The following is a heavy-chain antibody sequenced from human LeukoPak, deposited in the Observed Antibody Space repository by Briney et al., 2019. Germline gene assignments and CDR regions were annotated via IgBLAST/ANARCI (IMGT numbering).Heavy chain of an antibody. J-gene: IGHJ4*02. D-gene: IGHD6-6*01. Sequence: GGSLRLSCAASGFTFSSHWMIWVRQAPGKGLEWVANVKQDGSEKYYVDSVKGRFTISRVNAKNSLYLQMNGLRVEDTAVYYCATGRAAHLFDYWGQGTLVTVSS. CDR3: ATGRAAHLFDY. V-gene: IGHV3-7*01. CDR1: GFTFSSHW. CDR2: VKQDGSEK.